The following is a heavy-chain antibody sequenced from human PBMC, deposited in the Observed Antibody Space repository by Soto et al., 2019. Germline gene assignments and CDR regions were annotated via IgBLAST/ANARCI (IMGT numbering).Heavy chain of an antibody. Sequence: PSETLSLTCAVYGGSITSYYWSWIRQSPGKGLEWIGEIHHSGSTNYNPSLKSRVLISLDTSKNHFFLSLTSVTAADTAVYYCARWARSSIGGKDFDYWGQGTLVTVSS. CDR3: ARWARSSIGGKDFDY. CDR1: GGSITSYY. J-gene: IGHJ4*02. V-gene: IGHV4-34*01. CDR2: IHHSGST. D-gene: IGHD1-26*01.